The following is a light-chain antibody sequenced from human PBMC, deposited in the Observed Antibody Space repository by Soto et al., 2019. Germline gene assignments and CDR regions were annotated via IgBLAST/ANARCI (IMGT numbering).Light chain of an antibody. Sequence: IGLTQSPATLSLSTGERATLSCRASQSVSSYLAWYQQKPGQAPRLLIYDASNRATGIPARFSGSGSGTDFTLTISSLEPEDFAVYYCQQRSNWPRFTFGPGTKVDIK. CDR1: QSVSSY. CDR3: QQRSNWPRFT. CDR2: DAS. V-gene: IGKV3-11*01. J-gene: IGKJ3*01.